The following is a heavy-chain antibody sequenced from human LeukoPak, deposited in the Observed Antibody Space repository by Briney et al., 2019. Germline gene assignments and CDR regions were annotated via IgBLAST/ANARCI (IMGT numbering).Heavy chain of an antibody. J-gene: IGHJ4*02. CDR1: GFTVSSNY. V-gene: IGHV3-23*01. CDR2: ISGSGGST. CDR3: AKASGSGYYFDY. D-gene: IGHD5-12*01. Sequence: GGSLRLSCAASGFTVSSNYMSWVRQAPGKGLEWVSAISGSGGSTYYADSVKGRFTISRDNSKNTLYLQMNSLRAEDTAVYYCAKASGSGYYFDYWGQGTLVTVSS.